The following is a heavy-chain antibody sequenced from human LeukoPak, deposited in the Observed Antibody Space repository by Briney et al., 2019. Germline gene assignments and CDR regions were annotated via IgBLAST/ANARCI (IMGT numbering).Heavy chain of an antibody. D-gene: IGHD1-26*01. CDR1: RFTFSRYG. CDR3: AKGSGTYYDDYYYMDV. J-gene: IGHJ6*03. V-gene: IGHV3-30*02. Sequence: GGSLRLSCAASRFTFSRYGMHWVRQAPGKGLEWVAFIRYDGSNKHYADSVKGRSTISRDNSKNTLYLQMNSLRAEDTAVYYCAKGSGTYYDDYYYMDVWGKGTTVTISS. CDR2: IRYDGSNK.